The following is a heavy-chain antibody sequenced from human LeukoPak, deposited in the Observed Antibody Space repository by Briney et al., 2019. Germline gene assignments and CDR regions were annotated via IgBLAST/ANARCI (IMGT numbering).Heavy chain of an antibody. Sequence: GGSLRLSCAASGFTFDDYGMSWVRQAPGKGLEWVSGINWNGGSTGYADSVKGRFTISRDNAKNSLYLQMNSLRAEDTALYYCARDLARIVVVVAATGEAFDIWGQGTMVTVSS. CDR1: GFTFDDYG. V-gene: IGHV3-20*04. J-gene: IGHJ3*02. CDR2: INWNGGST. D-gene: IGHD2-15*01. CDR3: ARDLARIVVVVAATGEAFDI.